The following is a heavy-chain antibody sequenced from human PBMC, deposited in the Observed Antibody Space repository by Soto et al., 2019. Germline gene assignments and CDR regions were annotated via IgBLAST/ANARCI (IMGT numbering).Heavy chain of an antibody. CDR2: IYYSGST. J-gene: IGHJ6*02. V-gene: IGHV4-59*01. CDR1: GGCISSYY. CDR3: ARETYYGMDV. Sequence: SETLSLTCTVSGGCISSYYWSWIRQPPGKGLEWIGYIYYSGSTNYNPSLKSRVTISVDTSKNQFSLKLSSVTAADTAVYYCARETYYGMDVWGQGTTVTVSS.